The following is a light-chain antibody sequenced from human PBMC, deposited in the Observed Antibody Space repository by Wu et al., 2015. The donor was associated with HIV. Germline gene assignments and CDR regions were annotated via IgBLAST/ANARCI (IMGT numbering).Light chain of an antibody. Sequence: EIVLAQSPGTLSLSPGERVTLSCRASQNVRNNLAWYQQKPGQTPRLLIHGASTRATGISANFSGSGSGTDFTLTISSLQSEDFAVYHCQQYNHWPTFGGGTMVEIK. CDR2: GAS. CDR1: QNVRNN. V-gene: IGKV3D-15*01. CDR3: QQYNHWPT. J-gene: IGKJ4*01.